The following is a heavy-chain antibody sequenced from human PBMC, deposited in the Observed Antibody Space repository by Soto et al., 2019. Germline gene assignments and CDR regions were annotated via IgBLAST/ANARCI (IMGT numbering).Heavy chain of an antibody. Sequence: SGPTLVKPTQTLTLTCTFSGFSLSTSGMCVSWIRQPPGKALEWLALIDWDDDKYYSTSLKTRLTISKDTSKNQVVLTMTNMDPVDTATYYCARISGPSGHPYYYYGMDVWAQGTTVTVSS. J-gene: IGHJ6*02. D-gene: IGHD1-26*01. CDR1: GFSLSTSGMC. V-gene: IGHV2-70*01. CDR3: ARISGPSGHPYYYYGMDV. CDR2: IDWDDDK.